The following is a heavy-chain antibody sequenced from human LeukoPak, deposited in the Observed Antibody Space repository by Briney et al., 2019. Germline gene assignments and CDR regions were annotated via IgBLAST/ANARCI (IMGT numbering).Heavy chain of an antibody. CDR2: NTSSSSNI. Sequence: PGRSLRLSCAASGFTFITYGMNWVRQAPGKGVEWVSYNTSSSSNIYYTDSVKGRFAISRANAKNSLYLQMHSLRDEDTAVYYCARGVLRYSDHWGQGTLVTVSS. CDR1: GFTFITYG. J-gene: IGHJ4*02. D-gene: IGHD3-10*01. CDR3: ARGVLRYSDH. V-gene: IGHV3-48*02.